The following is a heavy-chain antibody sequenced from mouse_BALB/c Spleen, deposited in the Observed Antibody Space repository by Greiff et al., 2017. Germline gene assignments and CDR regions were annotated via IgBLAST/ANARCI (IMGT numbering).Heavy chain of an antibody. CDR1: GFSLTSYG. Sequence: VQLQQSGPGLVQPSQSLSITCTASGFSLTSYGVHWVRQSPGKGLEWLGVIWSGGSTDYNAAFISSLSISKDNSKSQVFFKMNSLQANDTAIYYCARNSYYYGSSYYYAMDYWGQGTSVTVSA. V-gene: IGHV2-2*02. CDR2: IWSGGST. J-gene: IGHJ4*01. CDR3: ARNSYYYGSSYYYAMDY. D-gene: IGHD1-1*01.